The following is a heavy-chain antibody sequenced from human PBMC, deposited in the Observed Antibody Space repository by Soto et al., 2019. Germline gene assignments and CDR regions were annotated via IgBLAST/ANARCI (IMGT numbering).Heavy chain of an antibody. J-gene: IGHJ4*02. D-gene: IGHD2-15*01. CDR2: SSAYSGNT. Sequence: QVQLVQSGGEVKKPGAAVKVSCKASGYTFTTFGIGWVRQAPGQGLEWMGWSSAYSGNTEYPQKLQGRVTMTIDTSTSTTYMELRSLRSADTAVYYFARAYCSGGSCYLDYWGQGALVTVSS. CDR3: ARAYCSGGSCYLDY. V-gene: IGHV1-18*01. CDR1: GYTFTTFG.